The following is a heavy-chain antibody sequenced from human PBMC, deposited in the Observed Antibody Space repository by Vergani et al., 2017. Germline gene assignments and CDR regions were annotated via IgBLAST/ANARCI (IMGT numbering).Heavy chain of an antibody. V-gene: IGHV4-39*01. J-gene: IGHJ5*02. CDR1: GASIRSSNYY. CDR3: ARHSTVEWLVKLGWIDP. Sequence: QLQLQESGPRLVKPSATLSLTCSVSGASIRSSNYYWGWIRQPPGKGLEWIASIYYSGSTYYNPSLKSRVTISVDTSKNQFSLKLSSVTAADTAVYFCARHSTVEWLVKLGWIDPWGQGILFTVSS. CDR2: IYYSGST. D-gene: IGHD6-19*01.